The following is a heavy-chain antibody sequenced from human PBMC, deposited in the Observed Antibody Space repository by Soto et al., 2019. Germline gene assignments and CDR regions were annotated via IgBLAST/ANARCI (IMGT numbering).Heavy chain of an antibody. CDR3: ARDSPPSGYCSSTSCPMEGWFDP. D-gene: IGHD2-2*01. CDR2: TYYRSKWYN. J-gene: IGHJ5*02. V-gene: IGHV6-1*01. Sequence: SQTLSLTCAISGDSVSSNSAAWNWIRQSPSRGLEWLGRTYYRSKWYNDYAVSVKSRITINPDTSKNQFSLQLNSVTPEDTAAYYCARDSPPSGYCSSTSCPMEGWFDPWGQGTLVTVSS. CDR1: GDSVSSNSAA.